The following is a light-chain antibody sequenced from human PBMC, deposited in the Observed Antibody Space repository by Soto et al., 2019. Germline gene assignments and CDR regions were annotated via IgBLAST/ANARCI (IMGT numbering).Light chain of an antibody. CDR1: QTINSN. CDR3: QQSYSTPYT. V-gene: IGKV1-39*01. CDR2: AAS. J-gene: IGKJ2*01. Sequence: DIQMTQSPSSLSASVGHRVTITCPAGQTINSNLNWYQHKPGKAPKVLIYAASSLQSGVPSRFSGSGSGTDFTLTISSLQPEDFASYYCQQSYSTPYTFGQGTKLEIK.